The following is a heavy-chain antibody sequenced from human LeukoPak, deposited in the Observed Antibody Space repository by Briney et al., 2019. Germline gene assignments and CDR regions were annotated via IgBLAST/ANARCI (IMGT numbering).Heavy chain of an antibody. D-gene: IGHD3-22*01. Sequence: GESLKISCQGSGSSFTSYWISWVRQLPGKGLEWMGRIDPSDSYTNYSPSFQGHVTISADKSISTAYLQWSSLKASDTAMYYCARIPKSNYDSSGYSDYWGQGTLVTVSS. CDR1: GSSFTSYW. CDR3: ARIPKSNYDSSGYSDY. CDR2: IDPSDSYT. J-gene: IGHJ4*02. V-gene: IGHV5-10-1*01.